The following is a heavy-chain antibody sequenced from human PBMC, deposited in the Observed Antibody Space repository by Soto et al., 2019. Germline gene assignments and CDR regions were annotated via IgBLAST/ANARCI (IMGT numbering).Heavy chain of an antibody. CDR1: GFTFSSYA. CDR2: ISSNGGST. CDR3: VKAGVLRYFDWYKGDWFDP. J-gene: IGHJ5*02. D-gene: IGHD3-9*01. Sequence: GGSLRLSXSASGFTFSSYAMHWVRQAPGKGLEYVSAISSNGGSTYYADSVKGRFTISRDNSKNTLYLQMSSLRAEDTAVYYCVKAGVLRYFDWYKGDWFDPWGQGTLVTVSS. V-gene: IGHV3-64D*06.